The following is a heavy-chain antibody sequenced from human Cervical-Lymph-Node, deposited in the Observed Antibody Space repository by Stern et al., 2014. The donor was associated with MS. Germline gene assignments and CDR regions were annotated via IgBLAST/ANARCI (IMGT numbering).Heavy chain of an antibody. D-gene: IGHD6-13*01. CDR3: TTPMEGYASRPFDY. CDR1: GFSFSTYS. J-gene: IGHJ4*02. CDR2: ISSSGTTV. V-gene: IGHV3-48*01. Sequence: EVQLEESGGGLVQPGGSLRLSCAASGFSFSTYSINWVRQAPGKGLEWISYISSSGTTVHYAESVKGRFTISRDNAKNSLYLQMNSLRAEDTAVFYCTTPMEGYASRPFDYWGQGTLVTVSS.